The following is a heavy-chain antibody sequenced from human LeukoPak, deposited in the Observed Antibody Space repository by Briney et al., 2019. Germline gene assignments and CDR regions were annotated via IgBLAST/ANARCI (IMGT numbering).Heavy chain of an antibody. D-gene: IGHD2-21*01. CDR2: ISGSGGST. J-gene: IGHJ3*02. Sequence: PGGSLRLSCAASGFTFSSYAMSWVRQAPGKGLEWVSAISGSGGSTYYADSVKGRFTISRDNSKNTLYLQMNSLRAEDTAVYYCANHQGPHIVVIGGAFDIWGQGTMVTVSS. CDR3: ANHQGPHIVVIGGAFDI. CDR1: GFTFSSYA. V-gene: IGHV3-23*01.